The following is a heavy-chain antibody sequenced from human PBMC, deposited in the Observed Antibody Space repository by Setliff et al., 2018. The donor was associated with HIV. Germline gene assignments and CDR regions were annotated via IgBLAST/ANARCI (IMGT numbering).Heavy chain of an antibody. V-gene: IGHV1-2*06. D-gene: IGHD5-18*01. CDR1: GYIFSHYY. CDR3: AVVGPAIAGHSYGGPYFFDY. J-gene: IGHJ4*02. Sequence: GASVKVSCKASGYIFSHYYTHWVRQAPGQGLEWMGRINPKSGGTNYAQRFQGRVTMTRDTSINTAYMELARLRSDDTAVYYCAVVGPAIAGHSYGGPYFFDYWGQGTLVTVSS. CDR2: INPKSGGT.